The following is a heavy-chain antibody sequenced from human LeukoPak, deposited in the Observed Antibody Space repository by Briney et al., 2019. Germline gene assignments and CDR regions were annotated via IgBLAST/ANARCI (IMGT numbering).Heavy chain of an antibody. CDR3: ARGGDSAWFDP. Sequence: SETLSLTCIVSGGSISSYYWSWIRQPPGKGLEWIGYIYYSGSTNYNPSLKSRVTISVDTSKNQFSLKLSSVTAADTAVYYCARGGDSAWFDPWGQGTLVTVSS. CDR1: GGSISSYY. V-gene: IGHV4-59*01. CDR2: IYYSGST. J-gene: IGHJ5*02. D-gene: IGHD2-21*02.